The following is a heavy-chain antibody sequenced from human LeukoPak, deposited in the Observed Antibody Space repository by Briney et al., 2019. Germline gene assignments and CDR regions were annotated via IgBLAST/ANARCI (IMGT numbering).Heavy chain of an antibody. V-gene: IGHV3-53*01. D-gene: IGHD5-18*01. Sequence: GGSLRLSCAASGFTVSSNYMSWVRQAPGKGLEWVSVIYSGGSTYYADSVKGRFTISRDNSKNTLYLQMNSLRAEDTAVYYCARVLWGYSYGYDAFDIWGQGTMVPVSS. CDR1: GFTVSSNY. CDR2: IYSGGST. J-gene: IGHJ3*02. CDR3: ARVLWGYSYGYDAFDI.